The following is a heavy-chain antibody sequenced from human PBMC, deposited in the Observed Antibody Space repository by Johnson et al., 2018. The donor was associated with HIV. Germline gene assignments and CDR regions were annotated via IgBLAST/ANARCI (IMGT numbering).Heavy chain of an antibody. J-gene: IGHJ3*02. CDR3: AREWLYGFDI. D-gene: IGHD5-24*01. V-gene: IGHV3-NL1*01. Sequence: QVQLVESGGGVVQPGRSLRLSCAASGFTFSSYAMHWVRQAPGKGLEWVSVIYSGGSTYYADSVKGRFTISRDNSKNTLYLQMNRLRAEDTAVYYCAREWLYGFDIWGQGTMVTVSS. CDR1: GFTFSSYA. CDR2: IYSGGST.